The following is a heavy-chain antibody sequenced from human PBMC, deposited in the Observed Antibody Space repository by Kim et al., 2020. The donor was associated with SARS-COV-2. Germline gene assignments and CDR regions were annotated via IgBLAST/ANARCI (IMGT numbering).Heavy chain of an antibody. V-gene: IGHV3-73*01. CDR3: TRTYSGSYYGSRDAFDI. J-gene: IGHJ3*02. CDR2: IRSKANSYAT. CDR1: GFTFSGSA. D-gene: IGHD1-26*01. Sequence: GGSLRLSCAASGFTFSGSAMHWVRQASGKGLEWVGRIRSKANSYATAYAASVKGRFTISRDDSKNTAYLQMNSPKTEDTAVYYCTRTYSGSYYGSRDAFDIWGQGTMVTVSS.